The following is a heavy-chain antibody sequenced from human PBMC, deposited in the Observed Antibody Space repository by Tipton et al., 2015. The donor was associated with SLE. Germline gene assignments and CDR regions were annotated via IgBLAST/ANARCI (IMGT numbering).Heavy chain of an antibody. CDR3: ARGPNWGLDDAFDI. CDR1: AGSIRSYH. D-gene: IGHD7-27*01. J-gene: IGHJ3*02. CDR2: ISYDGRT. Sequence: TLSLTCTVSAGSIRSYHWSWIRQHPGKGLEWIGFISYDGRTKYNPSLKSRVTISLDTSKTQFFLRLSSVTAADTAVYFCARGPNWGLDDAFDIWGQGTMVSVSS. V-gene: IGHV4-31*03.